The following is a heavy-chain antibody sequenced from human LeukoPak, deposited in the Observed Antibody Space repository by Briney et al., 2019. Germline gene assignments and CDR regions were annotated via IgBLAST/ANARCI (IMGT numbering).Heavy chain of an antibody. D-gene: IGHD3-22*01. V-gene: IGHV4-34*01. CDR3: ARHLRLLAIYYFDY. J-gene: IGHJ4*02. CDR1: GGSISSYY. CDR2: INHSGSA. Sequence: SETLSLTCTVSGGSISSYYWSWVRQAPGKGLEWIGEINHSGSANYNPSLESRVTISVDTSKNQFSLRLSSVTAADTAVYYCARHLRLLAIYYFDYWGRGTPVTVSS.